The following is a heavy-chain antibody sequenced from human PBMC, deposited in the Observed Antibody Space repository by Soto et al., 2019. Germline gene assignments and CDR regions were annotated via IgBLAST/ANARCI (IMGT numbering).Heavy chain of an antibody. CDR3: ARDRSGWYDF. Sequence: ASVKVSCTTSGYPFTINRLSWVRRAPGQGLEWMGWISPHNGNAKYAQKFQDRVTMTADTAASTVYMELRSLRSDDSAVFYCARDRSGWYDFWGQGTLVTVSS. J-gene: IGHJ4*02. CDR1: GYPFTINR. V-gene: IGHV1-18*01. D-gene: IGHD6-19*01. CDR2: ISPHNGNA.